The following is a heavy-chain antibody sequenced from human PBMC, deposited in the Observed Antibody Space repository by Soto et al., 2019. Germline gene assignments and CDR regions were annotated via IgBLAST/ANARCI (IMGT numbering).Heavy chain of an antibody. Sequence: ASVKVACKAAVYTFTSYVISWVRQAPGQGLEWMGWISANNGNTKYAQNFQGRVTMTTDTSTSTAYMELRSLRSDDTAVYYCARAYSPGLFDPWGQGTLVTV. D-gene: IGHD2-15*01. V-gene: IGHV1-18*01. CDR2: ISANNGNT. CDR1: VYTFTSYV. CDR3: ARAYSPGLFDP. J-gene: IGHJ5*02.